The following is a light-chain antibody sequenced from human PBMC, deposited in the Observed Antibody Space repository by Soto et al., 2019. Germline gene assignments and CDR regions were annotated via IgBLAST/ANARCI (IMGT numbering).Light chain of an antibody. CDR1: QDIRSD. Sequence: ATQMTQSPSSLSASVGDRVTITCRASQDIRSDLGWYQQKLGKAPKLLIYAASRLQSGVPSRFSGSGSGTDFTLTISSLPPEDFATYYCLQDYTYPRTFGQGTKVEIK. CDR3: LQDYTYPRT. V-gene: IGKV1-6*01. CDR2: AAS. J-gene: IGKJ1*01.